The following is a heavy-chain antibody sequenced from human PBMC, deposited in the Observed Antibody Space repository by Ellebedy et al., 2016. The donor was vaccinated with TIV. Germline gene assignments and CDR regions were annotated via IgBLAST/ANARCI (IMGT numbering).Heavy chain of an antibody. J-gene: IGHJ4*02. CDR3: ARSSSGSYHLVPFDY. D-gene: IGHD1-26*01. Sequence: ASVKVSCXASGYTFTSYGISWVRQAPGQGLDWMGWISTYKGNTKYAQKFQGRVTMNTDTSTSTAYMELRSLRSDDTAVYYCARSSSGSYHLVPFDYWGQGTLVTVSS. CDR1: GYTFTSYG. V-gene: IGHV1-18*01. CDR2: ISTYKGNT.